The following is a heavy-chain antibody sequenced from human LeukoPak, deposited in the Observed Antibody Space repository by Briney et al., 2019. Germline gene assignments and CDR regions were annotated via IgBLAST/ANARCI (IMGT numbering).Heavy chain of an antibody. V-gene: IGHV4-59*01. D-gene: IGHD3-16*01. CDR3: TRGAGWLIDY. CDR1: DDSISDYY. J-gene: IGHJ4*02. CDR2: FHNSGTS. Sequence: RTSETLSLTCTVSDDSISDYYRGWIRRPPGKGLEWIGYFHNSGTSTYNPSLKSRVTISADTSKNQFSLKLNSLTTADTAVYYCTRGAGWLIDYWGQGILVTVSS.